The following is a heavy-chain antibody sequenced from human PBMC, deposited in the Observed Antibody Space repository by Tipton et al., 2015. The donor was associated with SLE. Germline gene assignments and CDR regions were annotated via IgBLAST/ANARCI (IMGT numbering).Heavy chain of an antibody. D-gene: IGHD2-21*01. Sequence: SLRLSCAASGFTFSSYRMNWVRQAPGKGLEWVAVISYDGSNKYYADSVKGRFTISRDNSKNTLYLQMNSLRAEDTAVYYCARDAVYCGGDCYYNWFDPWGQGTLVTVSS. J-gene: IGHJ5*02. CDR1: GFTFSSYR. CDR3: ARDAVYCGGDCYYNWFDP. CDR2: ISYDGSNK. V-gene: IGHV3-30-3*01.